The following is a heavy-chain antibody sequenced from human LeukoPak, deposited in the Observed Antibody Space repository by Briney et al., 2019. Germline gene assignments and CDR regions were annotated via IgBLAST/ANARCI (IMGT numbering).Heavy chain of an antibody. Sequence: PSETLSLTCAVYGGSFSGYYWSWIRQPPGKGLEWIGEINHSGSTNYNPSLKSRVTISVDTSKNQFSLKLSSVTAADTAVYYCAGQMTTVTYYFDYCGQGTLVTVSS. D-gene: IGHD4-11*01. CDR2: INHSGST. CDR3: AGQMTTVTYYFDY. V-gene: IGHV4-34*01. J-gene: IGHJ4*02. CDR1: GGSFSGYY.